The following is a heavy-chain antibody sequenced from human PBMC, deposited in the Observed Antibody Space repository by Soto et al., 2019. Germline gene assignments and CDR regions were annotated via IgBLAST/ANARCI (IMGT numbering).Heavy chain of an antibody. D-gene: IGHD3-3*01. CDR2: IRSKAYGGTT. CDR3: TRSGFGGLFGMDV. CDR1: GFTFGDYG. V-gene: IGHV3-49*03. Sequence: GGSLRLSCTASGFTFGDYGMSWFCQAPGKGLEWVGFIRSKAYGGTTEYAASVKGRFTISRDDSKSIAYLQMNSLKTEDTAVYYCTRSGFGGLFGMDVWGQGTTVTVSS. J-gene: IGHJ6*02.